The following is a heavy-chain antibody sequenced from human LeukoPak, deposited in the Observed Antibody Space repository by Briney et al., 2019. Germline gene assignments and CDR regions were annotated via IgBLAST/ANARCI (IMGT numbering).Heavy chain of an antibody. V-gene: IGHV3-30-3*01. D-gene: IGHD2-21*01. J-gene: IGHJ3*01. CDR1: GFTFSTYF. CDR2: IASDGSHT. CDR3: ARERQDTILHSGAFDV. Sequence: GGSLRLSCAASGFTFSTYFMHWVRQAPGKGLEWVADIASDGSHTFYVESVKGRFTISRDNSKNTLYLQMNSLRAEDTVVYFCARERQDTILHSGAFDVWGQGTMVTVSS.